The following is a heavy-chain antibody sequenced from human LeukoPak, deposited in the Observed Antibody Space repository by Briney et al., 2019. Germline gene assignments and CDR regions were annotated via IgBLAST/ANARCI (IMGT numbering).Heavy chain of an antibody. V-gene: IGHV4-4*07. CDR2: IYTSGST. Sequence: SETLSLTCTVSGGSISSYYWSWIRQPAGKGLEWIGRIYTSGSTNYNPSLKSRVTMSVDTSKNQFSLKLSSVTAADTAVYYCARDGAIFGVVTHQSLDYWGQGTLVTVSS. J-gene: IGHJ4*02. CDR3: ARDGAIFGVVTHQSLDY. CDR1: GGSISSYY. D-gene: IGHD3-3*01.